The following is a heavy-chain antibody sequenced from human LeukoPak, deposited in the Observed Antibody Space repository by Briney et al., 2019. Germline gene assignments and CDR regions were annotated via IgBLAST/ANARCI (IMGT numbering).Heavy chain of an antibody. CDR3: AKDKSSGWDNGFDY. Sequence: GGSLRPSCAASGFTFSSYAMSWVRQAPGKGLEWVSVISGSGGSTYYADSVKGRFTISRDNSKNTLYLQMNSLRAEDTAVYYCAKDKSSGWDNGFDYWGQGTLVTVSS. J-gene: IGHJ4*02. D-gene: IGHD6-19*01. CDR2: ISGSGGST. V-gene: IGHV3-23*01. CDR1: GFTFSSYA.